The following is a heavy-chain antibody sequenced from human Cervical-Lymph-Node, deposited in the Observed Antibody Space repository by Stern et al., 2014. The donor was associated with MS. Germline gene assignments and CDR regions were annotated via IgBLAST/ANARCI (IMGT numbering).Heavy chain of an antibody. CDR1: GYTFTNYY. J-gene: IGHJ4*02. V-gene: IGHV1-46*01. D-gene: IGHD3-16*01. CDR2: INPNGSVT. Sequence: QLVQSGPEVKKPGASVMVSCKTSGYTFTNYYIHWVRQAPGQGLEWMGIINPNGSVTASAQKFQGRLTMTRDTSTTTVYMRLITLTSEDTAMYYSTRAVGGVGREWGQGTLVFVSS. CDR3: TRAVGGVGRE.